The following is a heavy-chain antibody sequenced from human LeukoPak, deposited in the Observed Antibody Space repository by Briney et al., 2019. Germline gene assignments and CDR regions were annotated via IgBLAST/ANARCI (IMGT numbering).Heavy chain of an antibody. Sequence: GESLKISRKASGYIFSNYWIGWVRQMPGKGLEWMGIIYPADSDTRYIPSFQGQVTISADKSINTAYLQWSSLKASDTAMYYCARHRAPDCSGGSCYRWLDPWGQGTLVTVSS. CDR3: ARHRAPDCSGGSCYRWLDP. J-gene: IGHJ5*02. CDR1: GYIFSNYW. D-gene: IGHD2-15*01. V-gene: IGHV5-51*01. CDR2: IYPADSDT.